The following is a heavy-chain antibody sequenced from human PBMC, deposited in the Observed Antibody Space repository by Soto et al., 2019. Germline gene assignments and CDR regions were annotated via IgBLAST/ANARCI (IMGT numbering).Heavy chain of an antibody. J-gene: IGHJ6*02. Sequence: ASVKVSCKASGYTFTSYYMHWVRQAPGQGLEWMGIINPSGGSTSYAQKFQGRVTMTRDTSTSTVYMELSSLRSEDTAVYYCAREGYYYGSRSHYYYYGMDVWGQGNTVTVSS. D-gene: IGHD3-10*01. CDR3: AREGYYYGSRSHYYYYGMDV. CDR2: INPSGGST. CDR1: GYTFTSYY. V-gene: IGHV1-46*01.